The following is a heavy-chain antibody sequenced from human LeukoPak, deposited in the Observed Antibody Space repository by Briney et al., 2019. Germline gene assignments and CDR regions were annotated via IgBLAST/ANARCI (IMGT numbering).Heavy chain of an antibody. J-gene: IGHJ3*02. V-gene: IGHV4-30-4*08. CDR3: AREIFGVARKDAFDI. D-gene: IGHD3-3*01. CDR2: IYYSGST. Sequence: PSETLSLTCTVSGGSISSGDYYWSWIRQPPGKGLEWIGYIYYSGSTYYNPSLKSRVTISVDTSKNQFSLKLSSVTAADTAVSYCAREIFGVARKDAFDIWGQGTMVTVSS. CDR1: GGSISSGDYY.